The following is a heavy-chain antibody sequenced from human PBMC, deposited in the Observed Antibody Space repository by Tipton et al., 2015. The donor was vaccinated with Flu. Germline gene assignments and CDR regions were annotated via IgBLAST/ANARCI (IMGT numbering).Heavy chain of an antibody. CDR3: ARHGSQGGDPNWFDP. CDR1: GVSISRSSYY. V-gene: IGHV4-39*01. D-gene: IGHD2-21*02. Sequence: TLSLTCTVSGVSISRSSYYWAWIRQSPGKGLEWIGSIYYSGSTYYNPSLRSRVTISVDTSRDHFSLKLSSVTATDTAVYYCARHGSQGGDPNWFDPWGLGTLVTVSS. J-gene: IGHJ5*02. CDR2: IYYSGST.